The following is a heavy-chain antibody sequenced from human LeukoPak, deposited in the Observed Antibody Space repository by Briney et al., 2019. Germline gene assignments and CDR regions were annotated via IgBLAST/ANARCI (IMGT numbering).Heavy chain of an antibody. V-gene: IGHV3-21*01. Sequence: PGGSLRLSCTASGFTFSSYTMNWVRQAPGKGLEWVSSISSSSRYIYYADSVKGRFTISRDSAKNSLYLQMNSLRAEDTAVYYCARSDTAMAEDYWGQGTLVTVSP. CDR3: ARSDTAMAEDY. CDR1: GFTFSSYT. CDR2: ISSSSRYI. J-gene: IGHJ4*02. D-gene: IGHD5-18*01.